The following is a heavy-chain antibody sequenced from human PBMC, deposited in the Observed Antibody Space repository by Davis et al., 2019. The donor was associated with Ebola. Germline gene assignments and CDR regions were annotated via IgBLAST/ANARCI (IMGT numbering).Heavy chain of an antibody. J-gene: IGHJ4*02. CDR2: IRYDGTDK. V-gene: IGHV3-30*02. CDR3: VKDQGFGPTAPEA. D-gene: IGHD1-14*01. Sequence: GESLKISCAASGFTFSTYGMHWVRQAPGKGLEWVSFIRYDGTDKYNADSVKGRFTISRDNSKNTLYLQMNNLRVEDTAVYYCVKDQGFGPTAPEAWGQGTLVTVSS. CDR1: GFTFSTYG.